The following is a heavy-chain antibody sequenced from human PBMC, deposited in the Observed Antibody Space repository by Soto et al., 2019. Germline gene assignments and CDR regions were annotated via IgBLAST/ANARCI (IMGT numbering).Heavy chain of an antibody. CDR1: RITFNTYW. J-gene: IGHJ4*02. V-gene: IGHV3-74*01. Sequence: PXXSLRLSCAASRITFNTYWMHWVRQAPGKGLVWXSRINXDGSRTKYADSXKGRFTISXDNAQNTLYLQMNSMRGEDTAVYYCAIAAFFVYWGKGTLVTVYS. CDR2: INXDGSRT. CDR3: AIAAFFVY. D-gene: IGHD2-2*01.